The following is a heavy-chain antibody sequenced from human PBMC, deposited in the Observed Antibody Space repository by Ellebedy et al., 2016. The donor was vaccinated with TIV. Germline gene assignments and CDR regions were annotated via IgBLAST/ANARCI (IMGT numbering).Heavy chain of an antibody. CDR3: ARVDYGGKKYNWFDP. D-gene: IGHD4-23*01. CDR1: GGTFSSYA. Sequence: AASVKVSCKASGGTFSSYAISWVRQAPGQGLEWMGRIIPILGIANYAQKFQGRVTITADKSTSTAYMELSSLRSEDTAVYYCARVDYGGKKYNWFDPWGQGTLVTVSS. J-gene: IGHJ5*02. CDR2: IIPILGIA. V-gene: IGHV1-69*04.